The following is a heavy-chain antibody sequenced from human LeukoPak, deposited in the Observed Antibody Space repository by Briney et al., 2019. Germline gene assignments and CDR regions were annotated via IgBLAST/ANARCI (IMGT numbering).Heavy chain of an antibody. J-gene: IGHJ4*02. CDR3: AKGGRYSSPFDC. Sequence: GGSLRLSCAASGFTFSSYGMHWVRQAPGKGLEWVAFIRYDGTNKYYADSVKGRFTISRDNSKNTLYLQMNSLRAEDTAVYYCAKGGRYSSPFDCWGQGTLVTVSS. CDR1: GFTFSSYG. V-gene: IGHV3-30*02. D-gene: IGHD3-9*01. CDR2: IRYDGTNK.